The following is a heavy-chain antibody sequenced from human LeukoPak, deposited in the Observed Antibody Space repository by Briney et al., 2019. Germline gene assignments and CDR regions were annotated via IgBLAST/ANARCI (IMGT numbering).Heavy chain of an antibody. V-gene: IGHV4-59*08. D-gene: IGHD6-6*01. Sequence: SETLSLTCTVSGGSISSYYWSWIRQPPGKGLEWIGSIYYSGSTYYNPSLKSRVTISVDTSKNQFSLKLSSVTAADTAVYYCARLDSSLFDYWGQGTLVTVSS. CDR2: IYYSGST. J-gene: IGHJ4*02. CDR1: GGSISSYY. CDR3: ARLDSSLFDY.